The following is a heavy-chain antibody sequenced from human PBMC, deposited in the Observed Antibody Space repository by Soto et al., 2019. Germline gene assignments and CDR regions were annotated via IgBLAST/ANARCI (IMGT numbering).Heavy chain of an antibody. CDR3: ARDTIVVVVAATPYYYGMDV. J-gene: IGHJ6*02. Sequence: SQTLSLTCAISGDSVSSNSAAWNWIRKSPSRGLEWLGRTYYRSKWYNDYAVSVKSRITINPDTSKNQFSLQLNSVTPEDTAVYYCARDTIVVVVAATPYYYGMDVWGQGTTVTVSS. D-gene: IGHD2-15*01. CDR1: GDSVSSNSAA. V-gene: IGHV6-1*01. CDR2: TYYRSKWYN.